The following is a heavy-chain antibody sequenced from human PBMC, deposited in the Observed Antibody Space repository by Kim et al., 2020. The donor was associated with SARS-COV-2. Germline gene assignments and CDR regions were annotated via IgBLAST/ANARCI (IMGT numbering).Heavy chain of an antibody. CDR2: ISCDGSNI. J-gene: IGHJ6*02. CDR3: AKEDSSSWYFSYPGYYYGLDV. V-gene: IGHV3-30*18. D-gene: IGHD6-13*01. Sequence: GGSLRLSCAASGFTSNNYGMHWVRQAPGKGLEWVAVISCDGSNIYYADSVKGRFTISRDNSKNTLYMQMNSLRAEDTAVYYCAKEDSSSWYFSYPGYYYGLDVWGRGTAVTVSS. CDR1: GFTSNNYG.